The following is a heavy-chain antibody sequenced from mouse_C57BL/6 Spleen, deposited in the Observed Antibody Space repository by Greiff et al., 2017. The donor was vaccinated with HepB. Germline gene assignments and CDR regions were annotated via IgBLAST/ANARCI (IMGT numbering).Heavy chain of an antibody. CDR3: AREGTGRGYWYFDV. J-gene: IGHJ1*03. V-gene: IGHV5-17*01. CDR2: ISSGSSTI. Sequence: EVQLEESGGGLVKPGGSLKLSCAASGFTFSDYGMHWVRQAPGKGLEWVAYISSGSSTIYYADTVKGRFTITRDNAKNTLFLQMTSLRSEDTAMYYCAREGTGRGYWYFDVWGTGTTVTVSS. CDR1: GFTFSDYG. D-gene: IGHD4-1*01.